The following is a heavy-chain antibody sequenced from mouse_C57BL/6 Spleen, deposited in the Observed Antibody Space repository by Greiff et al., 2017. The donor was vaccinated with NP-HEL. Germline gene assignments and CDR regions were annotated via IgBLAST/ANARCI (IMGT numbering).Heavy chain of an antibody. V-gene: IGHV1-80*01. D-gene: IGHD2-1*01. CDR3: ASIYYGNPFAY. CDR1: GYAFSSYW. Sequence: QVQLKESGAELVKPGASVKISCKASGYAFSSYWMNWVKQRPGKGLEWIGQIYPGDGDTNYNGKFKGKATLTADKSSSTAYMQLSSLTSEDSAVYFCASIYYGNPFAYWGQGTLVTVSA. CDR2: IYPGDGDT. J-gene: IGHJ3*01.